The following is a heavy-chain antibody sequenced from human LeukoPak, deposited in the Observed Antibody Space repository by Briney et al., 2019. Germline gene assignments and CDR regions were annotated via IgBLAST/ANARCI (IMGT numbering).Heavy chain of an antibody. CDR2: IYPGDSDT. D-gene: IGHD6-13*01. J-gene: IGHJ4*02. V-gene: IGHV5-51*01. Sequence: GESLRISCKGSGYTFTTYWIAWVRQMPGKGLELMGIIYPGDSDTRYSPSFQGQVTISADKSISTAYLQWSSLKASDTAIYYCARRIAVAAFDYWGQGTLVTVSS. CDR3: ARRIAVAAFDY. CDR1: GYTFTTYW.